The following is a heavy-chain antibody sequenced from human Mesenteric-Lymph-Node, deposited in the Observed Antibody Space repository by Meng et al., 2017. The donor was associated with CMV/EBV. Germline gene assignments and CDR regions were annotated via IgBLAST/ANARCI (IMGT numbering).Heavy chain of an antibody. Sequence: SQTLSLTCAISGDSVSSNSAAWNWIRQSPSRGLEWLGRTYYRSKWYNDYAVSVKSRITINPDTSKNQFSLQLNSVTAADTAIYYCARDDSSTWHRNFDYWGQGTLVTVSS. J-gene: IGHJ4*02. D-gene: IGHD6-13*01. V-gene: IGHV6-1*01. CDR1: GDSVSSNSAA. CDR3: ARDDSSTWHRNFDY. CDR2: TYYRSKWYN.